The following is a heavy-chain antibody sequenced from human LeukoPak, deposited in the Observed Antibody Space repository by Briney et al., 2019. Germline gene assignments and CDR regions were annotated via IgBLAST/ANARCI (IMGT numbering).Heavy chain of an antibody. Sequence: SQTLSLTSAISGDSVSSNSAIWNWIRQSPSRGLEWLGRTYYKSKWSSDFAISVKSRITINPDTSKNQFSLHLNSVTPEDTAVYYCAGGPIAPDYWGERTLVTVSS. J-gene: IGHJ4*02. CDR1: GDSVSSNSAI. V-gene: IGHV6-1*01. D-gene: IGHD2-21*01. CDR3: AGGPIAPDY. CDR2: TYYKSKWSS.